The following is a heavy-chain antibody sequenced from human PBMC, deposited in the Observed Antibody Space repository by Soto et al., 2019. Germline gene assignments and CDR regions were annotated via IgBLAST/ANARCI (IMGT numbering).Heavy chain of an antibody. CDR2: IYYSGST. CDR3: ARDKGYDSSGYPFDY. J-gene: IGHJ4*02. CDR1: GGSISSGDYY. Sequence: QVQLQESGPGLVKPSQTLSLTCTVSGGSISSGDYYWSWIRQPPGKGLEWIGYIYYSGSTYYNPSLKSRVTISVDTSKNQFSLKLSSVTAEDTAVYYCARDKGYDSSGYPFDYWGQGTLVTVSS. D-gene: IGHD3-22*01. V-gene: IGHV4-30-4*01.